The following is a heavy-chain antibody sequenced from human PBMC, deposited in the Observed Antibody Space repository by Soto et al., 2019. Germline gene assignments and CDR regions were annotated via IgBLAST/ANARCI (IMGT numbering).Heavy chain of an antibody. J-gene: IGHJ5*02. Sequence: QVQLVQSGAEVKKPGSSMKVSCKASGGTFSSYAISWVRQAPGQGLEWMGGIIPIFGTANYAQKFQGRVTITADESTSTAYMELSSLRSEDTAVYYCARDLREAFLPNNWFDPWGQGTLVTVSS. D-gene: IGHD3-3*02. CDR1: GGTFSSYA. V-gene: IGHV1-69*01. CDR2: IIPIFGTA. CDR3: ARDLREAFLPNNWFDP.